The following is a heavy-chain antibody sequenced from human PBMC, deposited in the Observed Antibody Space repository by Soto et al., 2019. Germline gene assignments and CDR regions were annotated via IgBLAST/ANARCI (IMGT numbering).Heavy chain of an antibody. CDR1: GFTFSSYS. CDR2: FRSGGDDDTT. CDR3: AKKVNSGSGSQFFGY. V-gene: IGHV3-23*01. J-gene: IGHJ4*02. Sequence: LRLSCAASGFTFSSYSMSWVRQAPGKGLEWVSGFRSGGDDDTTYYADSVRGRFTISRDNSKNTLFLQMNSLRAEDTAIYYCAKKVNSGSGSQFFGYWGQGTLVTVSS. D-gene: IGHD3-10*01.